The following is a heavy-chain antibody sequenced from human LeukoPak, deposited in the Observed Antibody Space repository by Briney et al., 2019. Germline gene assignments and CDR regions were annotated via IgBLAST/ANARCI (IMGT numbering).Heavy chain of an antibody. CDR3: GGCSSTSCAQSGFDY. CDR1: GGSISSYY. Sequence: KSSETLSLTCTVSGGSISSYYWSWIRQPAGKGLEWIGRIYTSGSTNYNPSLKSRVTMSVDTSKNQFSLKLSSVTAADTAVYYCGGCSSTSCAQSGFDYWGQGTLVTVSS. V-gene: IGHV4-4*07. CDR2: IYTSGST. D-gene: IGHD2-2*01. J-gene: IGHJ4*02.